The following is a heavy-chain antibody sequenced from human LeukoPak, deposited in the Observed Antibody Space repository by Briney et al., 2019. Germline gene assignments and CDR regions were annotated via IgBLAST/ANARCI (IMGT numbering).Heavy chain of an antibody. Sequence: GGSLRLSCAGTGFTFSNYWMNWVRQAPGKGLEWVANIKEDGSRINYVDSVKGRFTISKDNAKNSVYMQMDNLRAEDTAVYYCVGSSGWLFDYWGQGILVAVSS. D-gene: IGHD6-19*01. J-gene: IGHJ4*02. V-gene: IGHV3-7*01. CDR3: VGSSGWLFDY. CDR2: IKEDGSRI. CDR1: GFTFSNYW.